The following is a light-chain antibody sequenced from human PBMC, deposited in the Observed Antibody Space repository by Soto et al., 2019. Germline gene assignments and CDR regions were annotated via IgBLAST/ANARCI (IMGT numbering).Light chain of an antibody. CDR3: QQRSNWPPEG. CDR1: QSVSSY. Sequence: EIVLTQSPATLSLSPGERATLSCRASQSVSSYLAWYQQKPGQAPRLLIYDAYNRATGIPARFSGSGSGTDFTLTISSLEPEDFEVYYCQQRSNWPPEGFGPGTKVDIK. CDR2: DAY. V-gene: IGKV3-11*01. J-gene: IGKJ3*01.